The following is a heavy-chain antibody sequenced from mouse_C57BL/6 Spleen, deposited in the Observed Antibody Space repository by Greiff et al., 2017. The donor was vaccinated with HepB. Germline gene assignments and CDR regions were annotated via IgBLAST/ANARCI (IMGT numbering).Heavy chain of an antibody. CDR2: IYPGSGST. V-gene: IGHV1-55*01. CDR1: GYTFTSYW. CDR3: ARGGVITTVVATGAMDY. J-gene: IGHJ4*01. D-gene: IGHD1-1*01. Sequence: QVQLQQPGAELVKPGASVKMSCKASGYTFTSYWITWVKQRPGQGLEWIGDIYPGSGSTNYNEKFKSKATLTVDTSSSTAYMQLSSLTSEDSAVYYCARGGVITTVVATGAMDYWGQGTSVTVSS.